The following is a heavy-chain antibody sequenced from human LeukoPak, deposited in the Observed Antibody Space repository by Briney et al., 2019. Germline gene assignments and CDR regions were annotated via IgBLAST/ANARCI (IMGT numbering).Heavy chain of an antibody. CDR3: AREISPIAVAGYYFDY. J-gene: IGHJ4*02. D-gene: IGHD6-19*01. V-gene: IGHV3-7*03. Sequence: PGGSLRLSCAASGFTFSSYWMSWVRQAPGKGLEWVANIKQDGSEKYYVDSVKGRFTISRDNAKNSLYLQMNSLRSEGTAVYYCAREISPIAVAGYYFDYWGQGTLVTVSS. CDR2: IKQDGSEK. CDR1: GFTFSSYW.